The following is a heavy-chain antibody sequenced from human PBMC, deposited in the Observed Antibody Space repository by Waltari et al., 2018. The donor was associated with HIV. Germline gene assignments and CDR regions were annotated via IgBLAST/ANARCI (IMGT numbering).Heavy chain of an antibody. D-gene: IGHD2-21*01. V-gene: IGHV1-18*04. CDR3: ARGIHIMVVSAPMAFDV. J-gene: IGHJ3*01. CDR1: GYRFLRHR. Sequence: QVQLVQSGAEVKTPGTAVKVSCGAAGYRFLRHRHNSVRQAPGQGLAWVGWISASNGNTKYAEKFQGRLTLTTDTITNIAYLELRNLRSDDTAIYYCARGIHIMVVSAPMAFDVWGQGTLVTVSS. CDR2: ISASNGNT.